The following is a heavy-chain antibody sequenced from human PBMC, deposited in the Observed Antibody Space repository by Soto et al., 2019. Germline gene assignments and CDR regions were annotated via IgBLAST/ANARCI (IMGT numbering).Heavy chain of an antibody. V-gene: IGHV3-23*01. Sequence: GGSLRLSCAVSGFTFSSYAMSWVRQAPGKGLEWVSSIRGSGSSTYYANSVKGRFTISRENSMKTLYLQMNSLRAEDTAVYYCAKGDTLYASMSVIDYWGPGTLVTVSS. J-gene: IGHJ4*02. CDR3: AKGDTLYASMSVIDY. CDR2: IRGSGSST. CDR1: GFTFSSYA. D-gene: IGHD3-16*01.